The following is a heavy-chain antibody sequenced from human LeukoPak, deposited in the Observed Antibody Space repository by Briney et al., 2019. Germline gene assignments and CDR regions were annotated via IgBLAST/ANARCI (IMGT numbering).Heavy chain of an antibody. J-gene: IGHJ4*02. CDR1: GFTFSSFE. D-gene: IGHD6-13*01. CDR3: ARVPRYSCPLDY. Sequence: PGGSLRLSCAASGFTFSSFEMSWVRQAPGKGLEWISYISSSGSGSTIYYADSVKGRFTISRDNAKNSLYLHMDSLRVEDTALYYCARVPRYSCPLDYWGQGTLVTVSS. V-gene: IGHV3-48*03. CDR2: ISSSGSGSTI.